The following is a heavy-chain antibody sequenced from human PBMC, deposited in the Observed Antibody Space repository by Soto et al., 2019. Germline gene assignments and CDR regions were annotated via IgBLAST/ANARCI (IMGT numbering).Heavy chain of an antibody. CDR2: TYYNGNA. J-gene: IGHJ4*02. CDR1: GGSIDRSNYY. CDR3: ARRFVAVVIKGWGY. Sequence: SETLSLTCNVSGGSIDRSNYYWDWLRQPPGKGLEWIGTTYYNGNAYYNPSLKSRVSMSVDTSKNQFSLKLVSVTAADTAVYYCARRFVAVVIKGWGYWGQGTLVTVSS. V-gene: IGHV4-39*01. D-gene: IGHD3-10*01.